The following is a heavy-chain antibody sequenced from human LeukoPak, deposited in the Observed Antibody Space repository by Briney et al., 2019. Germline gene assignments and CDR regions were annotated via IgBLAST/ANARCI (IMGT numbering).Heavy chain of an antibody. D-gene: IGHD3-3*01. CDR3: AKDPLYDFWSGYYPFDP. CDR2: IRCSGGST. V-gene: IGHV3-23*01. Sequence: GGSLRLSCAASGFTFSSYAMNWVRQAPGKGLEWVSAIRCSGGSTYYADSVKGRFTISRDNSKNTLYLQMNSLRAEDTAVYYCAKDPLYDFWSGYYPFDPWGQGTLVTVSS. J-gene: IGHJ5*02. CDR1: GFTFSSYA.